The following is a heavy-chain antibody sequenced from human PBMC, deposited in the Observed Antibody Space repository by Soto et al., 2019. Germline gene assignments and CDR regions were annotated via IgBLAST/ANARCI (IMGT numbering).Heavy chain of an antibody. V-gene: IGHV4-30-4*08. CDR1: GGSVSCEYYH. Sequence: QAQLQQSGPGLVKPSQTLSLTCTVSGGSVSCEYYHWTWIRQSPGKGLEWIGYVHYSGSILYNPSFKSRVTISVDTSKNHFALHLSSVTAADTAVYFCVREDDGGDRVYYDLDVWGQGTTVTVSS. J-gene: IGHJ6*02. CDR3: VREDDGGDRVYYDLDV. D-gene: IGHD3-16*01. CDR2: VHYSGSI.